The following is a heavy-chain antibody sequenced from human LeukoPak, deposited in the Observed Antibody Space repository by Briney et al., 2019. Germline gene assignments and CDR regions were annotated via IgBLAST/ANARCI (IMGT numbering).Heavy chain of an antibody. D-gene: IGHD3-3*01. J-gene: IGHJ4*02. V-gene: IGHV1-2*06. Sequence: ASVKVSCKASGYTFTGYYMHWVRQAPGQGPEWMGRINPNSGGTNYAQKFQGRVTMTRDTSISTAYMELSRLRSDDTAAYYCAREAGFGVVNVDYWGQGTLVTVSS. CDR1: GYTFTGYY. CDR3: AREAGFGVVNVDY. CDR2: INPNSGGT.